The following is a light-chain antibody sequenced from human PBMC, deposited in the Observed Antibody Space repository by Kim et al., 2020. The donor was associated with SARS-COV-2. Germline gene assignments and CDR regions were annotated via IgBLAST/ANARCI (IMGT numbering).Light chain of an antibody. Sequence: GQRVTMSCSGSSSKNEKNYVDWYQQVPGTAPKVLIYRNNERPSGVPDRFSGSKSGTSASLAISGLRSEDEADYYCAAWDDRVSGRVFGGGTQLTVL. V-gene: IGLV1-47*01. CDR2: RNN. CDR1: SSKNEKNY. J-gene: IGLJ3*02. CDR3: AAWDDRVSGRV.